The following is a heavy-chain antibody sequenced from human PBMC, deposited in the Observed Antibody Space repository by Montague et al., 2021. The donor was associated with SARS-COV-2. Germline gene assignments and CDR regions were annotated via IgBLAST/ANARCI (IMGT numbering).Heavy chain of an antibody. CDR2: IYHSGTT. V-gene: IGHV4-38-2*02. CDR3: ASDFKYPYAMDV. D-gene: IGHD2-2*01. Sequence: SETLSLTCTVSGFSIGSGDYWGWIRQPPGKGLEWIGSIYHSGTTYYNPSLRSRVTISVPTSKNQFSLTVASVTAAATAIYYWASDFKYPYAMDVWGQGTTVIVSS. J-gene: IGHJ6*02. CDR1: GFSIGSGDY.